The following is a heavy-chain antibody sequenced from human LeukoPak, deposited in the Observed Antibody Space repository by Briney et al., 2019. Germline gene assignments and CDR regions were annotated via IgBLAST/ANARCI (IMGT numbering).Heavy chain of an antibody. J-gene: IGHJ3*02. CDR1: GGSVSSGTYY. V-gene: IGHV4-61*01. CDR3: ARYYGGDAFDI. D-gene: IGHD4-23*01. Sequence: SETLSPTCTVAGGSVSSGTYYWSWIRQPPGKGLEWIGYIHDSGITNYNPSLKSRVTISVDTSKNQFSLKLSSVTAADTAVYYCARYYGGDAFDIWGQGTMVIVSS. CDR2: IHDSGIT.